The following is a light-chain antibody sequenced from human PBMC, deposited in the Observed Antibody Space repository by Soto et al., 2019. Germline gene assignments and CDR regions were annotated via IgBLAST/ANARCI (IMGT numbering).Light chain of an antibody. Sequence: IKMTQSPSSRSASVGDRVTVTCRASQDIRSDVGWYQQKPGKAPTVLMYAASRFHSGVPSRFSGSGSGTEFTLTISSLQPDDFATYYCQQYNSYSRTFGQGTKVDTK. CDR3: QQYNSYSRT. V-gene: IGKV1-17*01. CDR2: AAS. J-gene: IGKJ1*01. CDR1: QDIRSD.